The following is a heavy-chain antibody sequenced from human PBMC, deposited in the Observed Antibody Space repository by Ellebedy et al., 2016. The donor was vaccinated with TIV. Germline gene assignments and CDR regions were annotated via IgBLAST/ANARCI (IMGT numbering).Heavy chain of an antibody. Sequence: GGSLRLXCAASGFTFIIYSLNWVRQAPGKGLEWVSYISSSSRTIYYADSVKGRFTISRDNAKNSLYLQMNSLRAEDTAVYYCAAAAGAGDDAFEIWGQGTMVTVSS. J-gene: IGHJ3*02. D-gene: IGHD6-13*01. CDR3: AAAAGAGDDAFEI. CDR1: GFTFIIYS. V-gene: IGHV3-48*01. CDR2: ISSSSRTI.